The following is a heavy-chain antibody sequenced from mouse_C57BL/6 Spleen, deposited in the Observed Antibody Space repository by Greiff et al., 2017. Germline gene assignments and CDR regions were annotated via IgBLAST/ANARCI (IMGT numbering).Heavy chain of an antibody. V-gene: IGHV1-69*01. CDR2: IDPSDSYT. J-gene: IGHJ3*01. Sequence: VQLQQPGAELVMPGASVKLSCKASGYTFTSYWMHWVKQRPGQGLEWIGEIDPSDSYTNYNQKFKGKSTLTVDKSSSTAYMQLSSLTSEASADYYCGRSDDYGSSAWFAYWGKGTLVTVSA. D-gene: IGHD1-1*01. CDR1: GYTFTSYW. CDR3: GRSDDYGSSAWFAY.